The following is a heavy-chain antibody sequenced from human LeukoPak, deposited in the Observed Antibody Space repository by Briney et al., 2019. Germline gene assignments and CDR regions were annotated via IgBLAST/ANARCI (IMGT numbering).Heavy chain of an antibody. CDR2: ISSSSSYI. V-gene: IGHV3-21*01. CDR3: AIITFGGVIVQPFDY. Sequence: PGGSLRLSCAASGFTFSSYSMNWVRQAPGKGLELVSSISSSSSYIYYADSVKGRFTISRDNAKNSLYLQMNSLRAEDTAVYYCAIITFGGVIVQPFDYWGQGTLVTVSS. D-gene: IGHD3-16*02. CDR1: GFTFSSYS. J-gene: IGHJ4*02.